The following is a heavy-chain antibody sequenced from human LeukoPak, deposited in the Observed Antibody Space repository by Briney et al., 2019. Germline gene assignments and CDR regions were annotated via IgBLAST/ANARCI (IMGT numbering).Heavy chain of an antibody. CDR1: GGSISSDY. CDR2: IYYSGST. CDR3: ARRVLGCSGGSCYRHFDY. J-gene: IGHJ4*02. D-gene: IGHD2-15*01. V-gene: IGHV4-59*01. Sequence: SETLSLTCTVSGGSISSDYWSWIRQPPGKGLEWIGYIYYSGSTNYNPSLKSRVTISVDTSKNRFSLKLSSVTAADTAVYYCARRVLGCSGGSCYRHFDYWGQGTLVTVSS.